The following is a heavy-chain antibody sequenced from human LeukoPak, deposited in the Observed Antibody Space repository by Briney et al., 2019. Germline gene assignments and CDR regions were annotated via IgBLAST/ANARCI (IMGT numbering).Heavy chain of an antibody. D-gene: IGHD5-12*01. CDR3: ARANRYDLYFDY. J-gene: IGHJ4*02. CDR1: GGSISSGSYY. CDR2: IYYSGSS. Sequence: SETLSLTCTVSGGSISSGSYYWSWIRQPPGKGLEWIGYIYYSGSSNYNPSLKSRVTISVDTSKNQISLKLSSVTAADTAVYYCARANRYDLYFDYWGQGTLVTVSS. V-gene: IGHV4-61*01.